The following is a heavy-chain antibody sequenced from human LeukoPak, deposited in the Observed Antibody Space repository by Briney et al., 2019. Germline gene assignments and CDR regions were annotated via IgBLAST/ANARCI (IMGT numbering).Heavy chain of an antibody. CDR2: IKSKTDDGTT. Sequence: GGSLRLSCAASGFTFTNVWMSWVRQAPGKGLEWVGLIKSKTDDGTTDYAAPVRGRFTISRDDSKNTLYLQMDSLKTEDTAVYFCTSGAYSYGNDHWGQGTLVTVSS. J-gene: IGHJ4*02. CDR3: TSGAYSYGNDH. D-gene: IGHD5-18*01. V-gene: IGHV3-15*01. CDR1: GFTFTNVW.